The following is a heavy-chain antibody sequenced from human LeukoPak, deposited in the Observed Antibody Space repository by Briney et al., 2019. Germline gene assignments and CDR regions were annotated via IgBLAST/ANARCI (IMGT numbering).Heavy chain of an antibody. J-gene: IGHJ3*02. Sequence: GESLKISCKGSGYNFTIYWIGWVRQMPGKGLEWMGIIYPGDSDTRYSPSFQGQVTISADKSISTACLQWSSLKASDTAMYYCARSPRQQLVVLAFDIWGQGTMVTVSS. CDR2: IYPGDSDT. D-gene: IGHD6-13*01. V-gene: IGHV5-51*01. CDR1: GYNFTIYW. CDR3: ARSPRQQLVVLAFDI.